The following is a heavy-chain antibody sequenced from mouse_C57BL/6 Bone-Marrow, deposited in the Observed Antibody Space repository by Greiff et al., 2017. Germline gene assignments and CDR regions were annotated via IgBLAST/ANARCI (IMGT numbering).Heavy chain of an antibody. CDR3: ARCSSMDY. V-gene: IGHV1-18*01. CDR1: GYTFTNYN. J-gene: IGHJ4*01. CDR2: INPTNGGT. Sequence: EVQVVESGPELVKPGASVKIPCKASGYTFTNYNMDWVKQSPGKSLEWIGSINPTNGGTIYNQKFKGKATLTVDKSSSTAYMELRSLTSEDTAVYYCARCSSMDYWGQGTSVTVSS.